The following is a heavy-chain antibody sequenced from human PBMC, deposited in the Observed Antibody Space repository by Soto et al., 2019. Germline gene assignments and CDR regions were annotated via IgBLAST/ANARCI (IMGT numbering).Heavy chain of an antibody. D-gene: IGHD2-15*01. CDR3: ARDRGYSSYYGMDV. CDR2: IYYSGST. V-gene: IGHV4-59*01. J-gene: IGHJ6*02. Sequence: PSETLSLTCTVSGGSISSYYWSWIRQPPGKGLEWIGYIYYSGSTNYNPPLKSRVTISVDTSKNQFSLKLSSVTAADTAVYYCARDRGYSSYYGMDVWGQGTTVTVSS. CDR1: GGSISSYY.